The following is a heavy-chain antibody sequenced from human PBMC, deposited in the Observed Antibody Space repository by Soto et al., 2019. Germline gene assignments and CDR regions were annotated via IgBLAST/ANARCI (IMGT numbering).Heavy chain of an antibody. CDR1: GFSLSTSGVG. D-gene: IGHD3-9*01. CDR2: IFWNDDK. V-gene: IGHV2-5*01. J-gene: IGHJ4*02. CDR3: SRSQLYDILTGSYRYFFDY. Sequence: QITLKESGPTLVKPTQTLTLTCTFSGFSLSTSGVGVSWISQPPGKALEWLALIFWNDDKRYSPSLSNRLTITKDNATTQVVLTMTNMNPVDTATYYCSRSQLYDILTGSYRYFFDYWGQGTLVTVSS.